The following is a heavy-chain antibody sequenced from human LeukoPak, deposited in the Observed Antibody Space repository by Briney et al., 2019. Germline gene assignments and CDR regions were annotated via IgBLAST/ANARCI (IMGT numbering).Heavy chain of an antibody. Sequence: PGGSLRLSCAASGSTFSSYSMNWVRQAPGKGLEWVSSISSSSSYIYYADSVKGRFTISRDNAKNSLYLQMNSLRAEDTAVYYCARDRSSSPWDYYYYYMDVWGKGTTVTVSS. CDR1: GSTFSSYS. J-gene: IGHJ6*03. CDR2: ISSSSSYI. D-gene: IGHD6-13*01. CDR3: ARDRSSSPWDYYYYYMDV. V-gene: IGHV3-21*01.